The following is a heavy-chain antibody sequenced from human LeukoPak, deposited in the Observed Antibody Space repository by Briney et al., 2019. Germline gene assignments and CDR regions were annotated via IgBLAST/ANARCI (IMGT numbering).Heavy chain of an antibody. CDR2: ISGSGGST. D-gene: IGHD6-19*01. CDR1: GFTFSRHG. Sequence: GGSLRLSCGASGFTFSRHGMHWVRQAPGKGLEWVSAISGSGGSTYYADSVKGRFTISRDNSKNTLYLQMNSLRAEDTAVYYCAKDFATGYSSGWYVYWGQGTLVTVSS. J-gene: IGHJ4*02. CDR3: AKDFATGYSSGWYVY. V-gene: IGHV3-23*01.